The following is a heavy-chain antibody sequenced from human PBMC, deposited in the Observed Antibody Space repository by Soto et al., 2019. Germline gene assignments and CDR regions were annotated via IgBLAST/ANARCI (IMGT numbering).Heavy chain of an antibody. CDR1: GFIFSSFG. Sequence: GGSLRLSCVASGFIFSSFGMHWVRQAPGKGLEWVAHIWYDGSNTYYADSVKGRFTISRDNSRNTLYLQMNSLRAEDTAVYHCVRDLLGSGGHFDYWGQGTLVTVSS. D-gene: IGHD7-27*01. CDR2: IWYDGSNT. CDR3: VRDLLGSGGHFDY. J-gene: IGHJ4*02. V-gene: IGHV3-33*01.